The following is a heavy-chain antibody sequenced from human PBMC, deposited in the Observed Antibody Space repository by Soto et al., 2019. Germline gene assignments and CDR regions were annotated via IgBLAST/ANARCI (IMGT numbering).Heavy chain of an antibody. CDR1: GFTFNDQW. D-gene: IGHD1-26*01. CDR2: INHDGTEK. V-gene: IGHV3-7*05. CDR3: GGGRVGWEQRETFFDP. J-gene: IGHJ5*02. Sequence: PGGSLRLSCVASGFTFNDQWMTWVRQAPGKGLEWVASINHDGTEKYYADSVKGRFTISRDDSLNSLYLQMNTLRPEDTAVYYSGGGRVGWEQRETFFDPWGQGTLVTVSS.